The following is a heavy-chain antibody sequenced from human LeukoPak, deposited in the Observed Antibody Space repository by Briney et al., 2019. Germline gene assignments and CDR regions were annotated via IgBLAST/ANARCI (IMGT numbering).Heavy chain of an antibody. CDR2: ISSSSSTI. Sequence: GGSLRLSCAASGFRFSSYTMNWVRQAPGKGLEWVSYISSSSSTIYYADSVKGRFTISRDNAKNSLYLQMNSLRAEDTAVYYCARDNIAAAGYWGQGTLVTVSS. V-gene: IGHV3-48*04. J-gene: IGHJ4*02. CDR3: ARDNIAAAGY. CDR1: GFRFSSYT. D-gene: IGHD6-13*01.